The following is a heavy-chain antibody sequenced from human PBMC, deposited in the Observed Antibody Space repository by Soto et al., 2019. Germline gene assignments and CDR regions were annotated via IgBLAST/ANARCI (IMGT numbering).Heavy chain of an antibody. CDR3: ARERITYYDFWSGPSHYGMDV. Sequence: SETLSLTCTVSGGSIRTSSYYWGWIRQSPGKGLEWIGSIYFSGTTYCNPSLKSRITMSVDTSKNQFSLKLSSVTAADTAVYYCARERITYYDFWSGPSHYGMDVWGQGTTVTVSS. D-gene: IGHD3-3*01. J-gene: IGHJ6*02. CDR2: IYFSGTT. V-gene: IGHV4-39*02. CDR1: GGSIRTSSYY.